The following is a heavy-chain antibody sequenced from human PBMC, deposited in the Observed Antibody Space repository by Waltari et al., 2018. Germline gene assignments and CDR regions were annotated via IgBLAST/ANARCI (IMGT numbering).Heavy chain of an antibody. D-gene: IGHD3-3*01. CDR2: MTSSGSTI. J-gene: IGHJ4*02. Sequence: QVQLVESGGGLVKPGGSLRLSCAASGFTFSDYYMSWIHQAPGKGLEWVSYMTSSGSTIYYADSVKGRFTISRDNAKNSLYLQMNSLRAEDTAVYYCARDRGASYDFWSGYYQFDYWGQGTLVTVSS. CDR3: ARDRGASYDFWSGYYQFDY. V-gene: IGHV3-11*04. CDR1: GFTFSDYY.